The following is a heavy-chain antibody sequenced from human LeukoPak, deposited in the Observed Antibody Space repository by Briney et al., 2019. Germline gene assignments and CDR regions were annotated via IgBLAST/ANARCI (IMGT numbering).Heavy chain of an antibody. CDR3: ARGITAVRGVIHN. D-gene: IGHD3-10*01. CDR1: GYTFTSYD. CDR2: MNPNSGNT. J-gene: IGHJ4*02. Sequence: ASVKVSCKASGYTFTSYDINWVRQATGQGLEWMGWMNPNSGNTGYVQKFQGRVTMTRNTSISTAYMEVSSLRSEDTAVYYCARGITAVRGVIHNWGQGTLVTVSS. V-gene: IGHV1-8*01.